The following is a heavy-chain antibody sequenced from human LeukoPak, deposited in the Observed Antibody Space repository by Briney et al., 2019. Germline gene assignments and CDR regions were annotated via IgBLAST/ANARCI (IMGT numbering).Heavy chain of an antibody. CDR1: GYTFTDFY. Sequence: ASVKVSCKASGYTFTDFYIHWVRHAPGQGLEWMGWVRPNNGATKYAEKFQGRVTMTRDTSTSTAHMELSSLRSDDTAEYYCARDLEASPGYEGADALDIRGQGTMVTVSS. CDR3: ARDLEASPGYEGADALDI. V-gene: IGHV1-2*02. CDR2: VRPNNGAT. J-gene: IGHJ3*02. D-gene: IGHD5-12*01.